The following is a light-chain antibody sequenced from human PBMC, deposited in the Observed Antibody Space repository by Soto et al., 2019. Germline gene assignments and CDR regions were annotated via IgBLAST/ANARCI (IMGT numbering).Light chain of an antibody. V-gene: IGLV3-25*02. Sequence: SYELTQPPSVSVSPGQTAKITCSGDALPKQYAYWYQQKPGQAPVMLIYKDTEKPSGIPERFSGSSSGTTGTLTISGVQAEDEADYYGQSADSSGTAVVFGGGTKLTVL. CDR3: QSADSSGTAVV. CDR1: ALPKQY. CDR2: KDT. J-gene: IGLJ2*01.